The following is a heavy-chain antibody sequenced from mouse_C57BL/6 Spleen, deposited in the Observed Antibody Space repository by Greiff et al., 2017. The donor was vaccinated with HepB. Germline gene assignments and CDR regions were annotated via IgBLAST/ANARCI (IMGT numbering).Heavy chain of an antibody. J-gene: IGHJ1*03. V-gene: IGHV1-61*01. CDR2: IYPSDSET. D-gene: IGHD2-5*01. Sequence: QVQLQQPGAELVRPGSSVKLSCKASGYTFTSYWMDWVKQRPGQGLEWIGKIYPSDSETHYNQKFKDKATLTVDKSSSTAYMQLSSLTSEDSAVYYCARTYDSNYAWYFDVWGTGTTVTVSS. CDR3: ARTYDSNYAWYFDV. CDR1: GYTFTSYW.